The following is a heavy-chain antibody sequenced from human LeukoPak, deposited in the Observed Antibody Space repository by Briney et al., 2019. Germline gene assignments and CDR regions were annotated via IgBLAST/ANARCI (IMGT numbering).Heavy chain of an antibody. J-gene: IGHJ4*02. Sequence: GGSLRLSCAASGFTFSSYAMSWVRQAPGKGLEWVSAISDSGGSTYYADSEKGRFTISRDNSKNTLYLQMNSLRAEDTAVYYCAKAPRGYSSGPSDYWGQGTLVTVSS. CDR1: GFTFSSYA. V-gene: IGHV3-23*01. D-gene: IGHD6-19*01. CDR2: ISDSGGST. CDR3: AKAPRGYSSGPSDY.